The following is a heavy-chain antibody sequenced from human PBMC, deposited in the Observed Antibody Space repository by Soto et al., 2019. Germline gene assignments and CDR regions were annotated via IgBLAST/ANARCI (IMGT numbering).Heavy chain of an antibody. CDR2: INPSGGST. D-gene: IGHD3-10*01. J-gene: IGHJ5*02. Sequence: ALVKVSCKASGGTFSSYAISWVRQSPGQGLEWMGIINPSGGSTSYAQKFQGRVTMTRDTSTSTVYMELSSLRSEDTAVYYCARDYGSGSPPNRFDPWGQGTLVTAYS. CDR3: ARDYGSGSPPNRFDP. V-gene: IGHV1-46*01. CDR1: GGTFSSYA.